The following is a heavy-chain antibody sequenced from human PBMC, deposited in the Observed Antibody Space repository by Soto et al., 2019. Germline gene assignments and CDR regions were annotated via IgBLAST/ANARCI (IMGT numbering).Heavy chain of an antibody. CDR2: IWYDGSNK. V-gene: IGHV3-33*01. J-gene: IGHJ4*02. D-gene: IGHD2-15*01. Sequence: QVQLVESGGGVVQPGRSLRLSCAASGFTFSSYGMHWVRQAPGKGLEWVAVIWYDGSNKYYADSVKGRFTISRDNSKNTLYLQMNSLRAEDTAVYYCAREYGSGGSCYSCFDYWGQGTLVTVSS. CDR1: GFTFSSYG. CDR3: AREYGSGGSCYSCFDY.